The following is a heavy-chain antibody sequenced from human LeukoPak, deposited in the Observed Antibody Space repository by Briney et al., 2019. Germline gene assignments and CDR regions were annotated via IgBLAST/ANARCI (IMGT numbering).Heavy chain of an antibody. V-gene: IGHV4-38-2*02. CDR3: ARDPGNYGSYSFDY. J-gene: IGHJ4*02. Sequence: PSETLSLTCTVSGYSISSGYYWGWIRQPPGKGLEWIGSIYHSGSTYYNPSLKSRVTISVDTSKNQFSLKLSSVTAADTAVYYCARDPGNYGSYSFDYWGQGTLVTVSS. CDR2: IYHSGST. CDR1: GYSISSGYY. D-gene: IGHD3-10*01.